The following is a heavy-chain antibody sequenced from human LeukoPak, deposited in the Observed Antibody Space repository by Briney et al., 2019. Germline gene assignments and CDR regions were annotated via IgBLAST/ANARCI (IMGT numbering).Heavy chain of an antibody. CDR1: GFTFSGYA. V-gene: IGHV3-23*01. D-gene: IGHD3-22*01. J-gene: IGHJ4*02. CDR3: ATSLVVVISPTSFDY. Sequence: PGGSLRLSCAASGFTFSGYAMSWVRQAPGKGLEWVSAISGSGGSTYYADSVKGRFTISRDNSKNTLYLQMNSLRAEDTAVYYCATSLVVVISPTSFDYWGQGTLVTVSS. CDR2: ISGSGGST.